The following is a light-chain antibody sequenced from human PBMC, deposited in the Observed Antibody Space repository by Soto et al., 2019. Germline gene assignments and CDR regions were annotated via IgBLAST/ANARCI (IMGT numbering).Light chain of an antibody. Sequence: QSALTQPRSVSGSPGQSVTISCTGTSSDVGGYDYVSWYQQHPGKAPKLMIYDVTKRPSGAPDRFSGSKSGNTASLTISGLQAEDEDDYYCCSYAGSYTFVFGSGTKLTVL. CDR1: SSDVGGYDY. V-gene: IGLV2-11*01. CDR2: DVT. J-gene: IGLJ1*01. CDR3: CSYAGSYTFV.